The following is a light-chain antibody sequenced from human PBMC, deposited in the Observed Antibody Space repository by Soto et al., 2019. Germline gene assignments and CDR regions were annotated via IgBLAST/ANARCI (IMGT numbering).Light chain of an antibody. CDR2: GAS. V-gene: IGKV3-20*01. CDR3: QQYGTSPRT. CDR1: QSVSNSY. J-gene: IGKJ1*01. Sequence: EIVLTQSPGTLSLSPGERATLSCRAIQSVSNSYLAWYQQKRGQAPRLLISGASRRATGIPDRFSGSGSGTDFTLSITRLEPEDFAAYYCQQYGTSPRTFGQGTKV.